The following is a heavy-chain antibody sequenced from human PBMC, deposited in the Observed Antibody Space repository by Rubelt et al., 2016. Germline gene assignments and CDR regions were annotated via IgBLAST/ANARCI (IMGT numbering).Heavy chain of an antibody. J-gene: IGHJ4*02. Sequence: QVQLQQWGAGLLKPSETLSLTCAVYGGSFSGYYWSWIRQPPGKGLEWIGYIYYSGSTYYNPSLKSRVTISVDTSKNQFSLKRSSVTAADTAVYYGARRLSGEGYYFDYWGQGTLVTVSS. CDR2: IYYSGST. CDR1: GGSFSGYY. CDR3: ARRLSGEGYYFDY. V-gene: IGHV4-34*01. D-gene: IGHD7-27*01.